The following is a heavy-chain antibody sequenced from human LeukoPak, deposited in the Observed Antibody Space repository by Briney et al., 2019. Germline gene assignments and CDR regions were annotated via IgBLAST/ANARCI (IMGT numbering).Heavy chain of an antibody. D-gene: IGHD2-21*02. CDR2: IYPGDSDT. CDR3: ARSHCGADCFFWYFDL. Sequence: GESLKISCKGSGYSFTNYWIGWVRQMPGKGLELMGIIYPGDSDTRYSPSFQGQVTISADKSITTAYLQWSSLKASDTAMYYCARSHCGADCFFWYFDLWGRGTVVTVSS. V-gene: IGHV5-51*01. CDR1: GYSFTNYW. J-gene: IGHJ2*01.